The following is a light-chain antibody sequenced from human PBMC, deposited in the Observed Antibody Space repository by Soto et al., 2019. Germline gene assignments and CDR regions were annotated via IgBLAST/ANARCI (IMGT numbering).Light chain of an antibody. Sequence: QSVLTQPRSVSGSPGQSVTISCTGTSSDVGYYDYVSWCQQHPGTAPKLIIYDVTKRPSGVPDRFSGCKSGITASLAISGLQAADDADYYYSSCAGRYTLVFGGGTKLTVL. V-gene: IGLV2-11*01. J-gene: IGLJ2*01. CDR3: SSCAGRYTLV. CDR1: SSDVGYYDY. CDR2: DVT.